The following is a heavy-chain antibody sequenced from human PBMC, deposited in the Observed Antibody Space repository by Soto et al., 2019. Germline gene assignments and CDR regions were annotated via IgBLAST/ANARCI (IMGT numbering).Heavy chain of an antibody. D-gene: IGHD2-21*02. Sequence: QVQLQESGPGLVKPSETLSLTCTVSGGTISRYYWSWIRQPPGKGLEWIGYMYNTGSTVYNPSFKGRVTISLDTSKTQFSLKLNSVTAADTAVYYCARDLWGYCGTDCYPLDVWGQGTTVTVSS. CDR3: ARDLWGYCGTDCYPLDV. CDR1: GGTISRYY. CDR2: MYNTGST. V-gene: IGHV4-59*01. J-gene: IGHJ6*02.